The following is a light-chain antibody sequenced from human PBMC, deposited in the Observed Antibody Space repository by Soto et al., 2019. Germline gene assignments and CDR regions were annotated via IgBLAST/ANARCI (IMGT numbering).Light chain of an antibody. CDR3: QRGYSTPWT. CDR1: QSISSY. J-gene: IGKJ1*01. CDR2: AAS. V-gene: IGKV1-39*01. Sequence: DIQMTQSPSSLSASVGDRVTITCRASQSISSYLNWYQQKPGKAPKLLIYAASSLQSGGPSRFSGSASGTDFNLTISSLQPEDFATYYCQRGYSTPWTFGQETKVEIK.